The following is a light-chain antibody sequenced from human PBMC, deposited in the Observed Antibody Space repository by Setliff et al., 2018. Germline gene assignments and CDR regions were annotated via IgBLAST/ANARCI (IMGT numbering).Light chain of an antibody. CDR3: QAWDSNTYV. CDR2: EDT. V-gene: IGLV3-1*01. J-gene: IGLJ1*01. CDR1: KLENKF. Sequence: SYELTQPPSVSVSPGQTASITCSGDKLENKFVCWYQQKPGQTPVLIIYEDTKRPSGIPGRFSGPNSGNTATLTISGTQAMDEADYFCQAWDSNTYVFGTGTKSPS.